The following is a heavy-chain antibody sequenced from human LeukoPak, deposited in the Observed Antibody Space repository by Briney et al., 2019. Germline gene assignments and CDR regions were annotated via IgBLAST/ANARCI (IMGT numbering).Heavy chain of an antibody. CDR1: GFTFSSYA. V-gene: IGHV3-30*14. D-gene: IGHD4-17*01. Sequence: PGGSLRLSCAASGFTFSSYAMHWVRQAPGKGLEWVAVISYDGSNKYYADSVKGRFTISRDNSKNTLYLQMNSLRAEDTAVYYCARAHRKGYGDYRYWGQGTLVTVSS. CDR2: ISYDGSNK. J-gene: IGHJ4*02. CDR3: ARAHRKGYGDYRY.